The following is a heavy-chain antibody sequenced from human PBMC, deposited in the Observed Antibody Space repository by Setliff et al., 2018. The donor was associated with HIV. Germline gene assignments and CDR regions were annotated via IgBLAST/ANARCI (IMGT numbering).Heavy chain of an antibody. J-gene: IGHJ3*02. Sequence: SETLSLTCTVSGDSISSTNWWVWVRQSPGRGLEWIGYIDYSGSTIYNPSLKSRVTMSVDTSKNQLSLKLSSVTAADTAMYYCARGRGRTFYYDSSGSRAFDIWGQGTMVTVSS. CDR1: GDSISSTNW. D-gene: IGHD3-22*01. V-gene: IGHV4-28*03. CDR2: IDYSGST. CDR3: ARGRGRTFYYDSSGSRAFDI.